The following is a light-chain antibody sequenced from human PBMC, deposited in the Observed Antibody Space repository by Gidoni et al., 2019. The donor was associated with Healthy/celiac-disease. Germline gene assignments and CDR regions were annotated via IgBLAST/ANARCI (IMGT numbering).Light chain of an antibody. CDR3: QQRSNWSQFT. J-gene: IGKJ3*01. Sequence: EIVFTQSPATLSLSPGERATLSCRASQSVSSYLAWYQQKPGQAPRLLIYDASNRATGIPARFSGSGSGTDFTLTISSLEPEDFAVYYCQQRSNWSQFTFGHGTKVDIK. CDR1: QSVSSY. V-gene: IGKV3-11*01. CDR2: DAS.